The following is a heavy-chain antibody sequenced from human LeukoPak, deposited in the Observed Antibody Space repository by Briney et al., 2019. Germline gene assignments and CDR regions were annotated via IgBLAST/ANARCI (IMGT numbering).Heavy chain of an antibody. Sequence: ASETLSLTCTVSGGSISSGGYSWSWIRQPPGKGLEWIGYIYHSGSTYYNPSLKSRVTISVDRSKNQFSLKLSSVTAADTAVYYCASARGYYWSNFDYWGQGTLVTVSS. V-gene: IGHV4-30-2*01. J-gene: IGHJ4*02. D-gene: IGHD3-22*01. CDR2: IYHSGST. CDR1: GGSISSGGYS. CDR3: ASARGYYWSNFDY.